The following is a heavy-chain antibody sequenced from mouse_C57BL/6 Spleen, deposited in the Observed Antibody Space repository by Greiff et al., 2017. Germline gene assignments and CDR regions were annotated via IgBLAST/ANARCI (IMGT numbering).Heavy chain of an antibody. J-gene: IGHJ2*01. V-gene: IGHV1-15*01. CDR1: GYTFTDYE. CDR3: TRYRAYFGY. CDR2: IDPETGGT. Sequence: QVQLKQSGAELVRPGASVTLSCKASGYTFTDYEMHWVKQTPVHGLEWIGAIDPETGGTAYNQKFKGKAILTADKSSSTAYMELRSLTSEDSAVYYCTRYRAYFGYWGQGTTLTVSS.